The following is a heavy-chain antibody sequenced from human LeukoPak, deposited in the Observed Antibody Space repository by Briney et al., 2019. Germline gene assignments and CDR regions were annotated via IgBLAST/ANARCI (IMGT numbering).Heavy chain of an antibody. CDR1: GFTFSSYE. Sequence: GGSLRLSCAASGFTFSSYEMNWVRQAPGKGLEWVSYISSSGSTIYYADSVKGRFTISRDNAKNSLYLQMNSLRAEDTAVYYCARVFATYYYDSSGYSYYYYMDVWGKGTTVTISS. J-gene: IGHJ6*03. CDR2: ISSSGSTI. D-gene: IGHD3-22*01. CDR3: ARVFATYYYDSSGYSYYYYMDV. V-gene: IGHV3-48*03.